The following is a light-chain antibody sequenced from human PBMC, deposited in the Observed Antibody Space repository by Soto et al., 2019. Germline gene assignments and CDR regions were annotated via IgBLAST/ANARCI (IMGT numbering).Light chain of an antibody. J-gene: IGKJ4*01. Sequence: EIVLTQSPDTLSLSPWERATLSCRASQTVSNKLAWYQHKPGQAPRLLIYRASTRAPGVPARFSGSGSGTEFTLTISSLQSEDFAVYYCQQYNNWPPLTFGGGTKVDIK. CDR3: QQYNNWPPLT. V-gene: IGKV3-15*01. CDR2: RAS. CDR1: QTVSNK.